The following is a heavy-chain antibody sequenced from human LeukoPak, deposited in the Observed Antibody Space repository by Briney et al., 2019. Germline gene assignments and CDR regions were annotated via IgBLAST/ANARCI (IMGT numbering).Heavy chain of an antibody. Sequence: PGGSLRLSCAASGFTFSSYGMHWVRQAPGKGLEWVAFIRYDGSNKYYADSVEGRFTISRDNAKSTVYLQMNSLRAEDTAVYYCTREVSGSLYFDYWGQGTLVTVSS. CDR1: GFTFSSYG. V-gene: IGHV3-30*02. CDR3: TREVSGSLYFDY. J-gene: IGHJ4*02. CDR2: IRYDGSNK. D-gene: IGHD1-26*01.